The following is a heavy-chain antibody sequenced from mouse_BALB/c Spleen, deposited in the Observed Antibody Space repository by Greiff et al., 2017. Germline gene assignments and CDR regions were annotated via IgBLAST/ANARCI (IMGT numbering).Heavy chain of an antibody. V-gene: IGHV5-6-4*01. CDR3: TRDADYDGSSHWDFDV. D-gene: IGHD1-1*01. CDR1: GFTFSSYT. CDR2: ISSGGSYT. J-gene: IGHJ1*01. Sequence: EVKLVESGGGLVKPGGSLKLSCAASGFTFSSYTMSWVRQTPEKRLEWVATISSGGSYTYYPDSVKGRFTISRDNAKNTLYLQMSSLTSEDTAMYYCTRDADYDGSSHWDFDVWGAGTTVTVSS.